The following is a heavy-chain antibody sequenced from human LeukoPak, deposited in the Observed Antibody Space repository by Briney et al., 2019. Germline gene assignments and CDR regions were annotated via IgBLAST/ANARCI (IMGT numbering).Heavy chain of an antibody. J-gene: IGHJ4*02. CDR3: AVNYYGSGNV. D-gene: IGHD3-10*01. V-gene: IGHV4-34*01. CDR2: INHSGST. Sequence: SETLSLTCAVYGGSFSGYYWSWIRQPPGKGLEWIGEINHSGSTNYNPSLKSRVTISVDTSKNQFSLKLSSVTAADTAVYYCAVNYYGSGNVWGQGTLVTVSS. CDR1: GGSFSGYY.